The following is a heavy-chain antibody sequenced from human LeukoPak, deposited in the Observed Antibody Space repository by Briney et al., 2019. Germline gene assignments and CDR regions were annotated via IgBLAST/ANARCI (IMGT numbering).Heavy chain of an antibody. Sequence: TSETLSLTCNVSDVSISSSSYKWGWIRQPPGMGLEWIGSIYYIGTTYYNPSLKSRVTISVDTSKSQVSLRLNSVTPADTAVYYCVGQGHYYDTSGYFYWGQGTLVTVSS. J-gene: IGHJ4*02. CDR3: VGQGHYYDTSGYFY. CDR2: IYYIGTT. V-gene: IGHV4-39*01. CDR1: DVSISSSSYK. D-gene: IGHD3-22*01.